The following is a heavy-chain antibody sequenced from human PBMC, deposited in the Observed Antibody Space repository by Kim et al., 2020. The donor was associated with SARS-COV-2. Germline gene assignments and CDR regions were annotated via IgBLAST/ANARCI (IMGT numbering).Heavy chain of an antibody. V-gene: IGHV7-4-1*02. CDR3: ARNKWGSSLFFDY. J-gene: IGHJ4*02. CDR2: INTNTGNP. CDR1: GYTFTSNP. Sequence: ASVKVSCKASGYTFTSNPMNWVRQAPGQRLEWMGWINTNTGNPTYAQGFTGRFVFSLDTSVSTAYLHISSLKTEDTAMYYCARNKWGSSLFFDYWGQGTLVTVSS. D-gene: IGHD3-16*01.